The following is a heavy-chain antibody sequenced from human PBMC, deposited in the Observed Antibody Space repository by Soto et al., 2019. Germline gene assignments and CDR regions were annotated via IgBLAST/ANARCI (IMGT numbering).Heavy chain of an antibody. D-gene: IGHD3-22*01. CDR3: ARDGSGYDTSGYHLYDAFDI. CDR2: LYSTGST. V-gene: IGHV4-4*07. J-gene: IGHJ3*02. Sequence: SETLSLTCTVSGGSVSSHYWSWIRQAAGKGLEWIGRLYSTGSTNYNPSLRSRVTMSVGTSRNQFSLTLTSVTAADTAVYYCARDGSGYDTSGYHLYDAFDIWGQGTMVTVSS. CDR1: GGSVSSHY.